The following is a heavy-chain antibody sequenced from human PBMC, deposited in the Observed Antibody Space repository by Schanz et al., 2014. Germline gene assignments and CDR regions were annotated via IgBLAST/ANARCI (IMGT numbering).Heavy chain of an antibody. CDR2: IYSGGDT. CDR3: AREGERKGMLPYYFDY. J-gene: IGHJ4*02. D-gene: IGHD3-10*01. Sequence: EVQLVESGGGLVQPGGSLRLSCAASGFSVSSNFMTWVRQAPGKGLEWVSLIYSGGDTNYADSVKGRFTISRDNAKNSLYLQMNSLRDEDTAVYYCAREGERKGMLPYYFDYWGQGTLVTVSS. CDR1: GFSVSSNF. V-gene: IGHV3-66*01.